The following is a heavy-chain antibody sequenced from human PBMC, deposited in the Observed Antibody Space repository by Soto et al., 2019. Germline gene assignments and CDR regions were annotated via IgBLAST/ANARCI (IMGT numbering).Heavy chain of an antibody. Sequence: QVQLVQSGAEVKKPGSSVKVSCKASGGTFSSYAISWVRQAPGQGLEWMGNFIPMFGAANYPQKFQGRVTITADESTSTAYMELRSLRSEDTAVYYCARDLSSSPTEYGMDVWGQGTTVTVSS. CDR3: ARDLSSSPTEYGMDV. CDR2: FIPMFGAA. D-gene: IGHD6-13*01. J-gene: IGHJ6*02. V-gene: IGHV1-69*15. CDR1: GGTFSSYA.